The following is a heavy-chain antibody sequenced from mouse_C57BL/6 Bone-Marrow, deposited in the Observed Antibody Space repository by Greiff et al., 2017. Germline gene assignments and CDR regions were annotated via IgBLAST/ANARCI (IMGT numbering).Heavy chain of an antibody. Sequence: VQLKQSGPGLVKPSQSLSLTCSVTGYSITSGYYWNWIRQFPGNKLEWMGYISYDGSNNYNPSLKNRISITRDTSKNQFFLKLNSVTTEDTATYYCARADDSPFAYWGQGTLVTVSA. CDR2: ISYDGSN. V-gene: IGHV3-6*01. CDR3: ARADDSPFAY. D-gene: IGHD2-4*01. J-gene: IGHJ3*01. CDR1: GYSITSGYY.